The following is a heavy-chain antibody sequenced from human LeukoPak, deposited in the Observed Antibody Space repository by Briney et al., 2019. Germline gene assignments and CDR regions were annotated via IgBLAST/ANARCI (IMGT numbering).Heavy chain of an antibody. Sequence: PGGSLRLSCAASGFTFSSYGMHWVRQAPGKGLEWVAVISYDGGNKYYAEAVKGRFTISRDNSKNTLYLQMNSLRAEDTAVYYCAREGPYYFDYWGQGTLVTVSS. CDR2: ISYDGGNK. CDR1: GFTFSSYG. CDR3: AREGPYYFDY. V-gene: IGHV3-30*03. J-gene: IGHJ4*02.